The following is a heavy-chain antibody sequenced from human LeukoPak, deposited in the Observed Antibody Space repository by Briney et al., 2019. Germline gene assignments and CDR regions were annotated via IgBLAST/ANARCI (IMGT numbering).Heavy chain of an antibody. D-gene: IGHD6-6*01. J-gene: IGHJ5*02. CDR1: GGTFSSYA. Sequence: SVKVSCKASGGTFSSYAISWVRQAPGQGLEWMGGIIPIFGTANYAQKFQGRVTITTDESTSTAYMELSSLRSEDTAVYYCARVIEIAAINWFDPWGQGTLVTVSS. V-gene: IGHV1-69*05. CDR2: IIPIFGTA. CDR3: ARVIEIAAINWFDP.